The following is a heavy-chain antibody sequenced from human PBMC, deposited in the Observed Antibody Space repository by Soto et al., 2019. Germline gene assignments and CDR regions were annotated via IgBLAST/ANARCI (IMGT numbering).Heavy chain of an antibody. D-gene: IGHD3-22*01. V-gene: IGHV5-10-1*01. CDR3: ARQIYDSDSGPHFQYYFDS. CDR2: IDPSDSQT. Sequence: VESLKISCQGSGYSFSGYWITWVRQMPGKGLEWMGRIDPSDSQTYYSPSFRGHVTISAAKSITTVFLQWSSLRASDTAMYYCARQIYDSDSGPHFQYYFDSWGQGNLVTVSS. J-gene: IGHJ4*02. CDR1: GYSFSGYW.